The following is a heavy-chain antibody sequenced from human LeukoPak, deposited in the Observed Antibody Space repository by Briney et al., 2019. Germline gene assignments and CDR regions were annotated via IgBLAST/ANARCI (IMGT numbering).Heavy chain of an antibody. CDR2: IYSSGST. CDR3: GRRRYYDSSGPNFTDYYYYMDV. V-gene: IGHV4-4*07. Sequence: GSLRLSCAASGFTFSSYWMSWIRQPAGKGLEWIGRIYSSGSTNYNPSLKSRVTMSVDTSKNQFSLKVSSVTAADTAVYYCGRRRYYDSSGPNFTDYYYYMDVWGKGTTVTISS. J-gene: IGHJ6*03. CDR1: GFTFSSYW. D-gene: IGHD3-22*01.